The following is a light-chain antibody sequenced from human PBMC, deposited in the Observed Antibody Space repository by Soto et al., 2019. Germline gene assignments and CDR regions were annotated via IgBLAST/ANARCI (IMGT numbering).Light chain of an antibody. CDR1: QSIRYY. J-gene: IGKJ1*01. CDR3: QHHNRYSQT. Sequence: DIQLTQSPPTLSASVGDRVTITCRASQSIRYYLAWYQQMPGKAPKLLIYGASSLQSGVQSRFSGSGSGTEFNLTISSLQPDDFATYFCQHHNRYSQTFGQGTKVEIK. V-gene: IGKV1-5*01. CDR2: GAS.